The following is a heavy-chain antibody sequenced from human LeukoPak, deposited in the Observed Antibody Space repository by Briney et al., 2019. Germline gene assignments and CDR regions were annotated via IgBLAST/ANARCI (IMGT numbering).Heavy chain of an antibody. CDR3: AREPGNRGYSYGSLLRSDY. V-gene: IGHV4-61*02. CDR2: IYTSGST. Sequence: SETLSLTCTVSGGSISSGSYYWSWIRQPAGKGLEWIGRIYTSGSTNYNPSLKSRVTISVDTSKNQFSLKLSSVTAADTAVYYCAREPGNRGYSYGSLLRSDYWGQGTLVTVSS. J-gene: IGHJ4*02. CDR1: GGSISSGSYY. D-gene: IGHD5-18*01.